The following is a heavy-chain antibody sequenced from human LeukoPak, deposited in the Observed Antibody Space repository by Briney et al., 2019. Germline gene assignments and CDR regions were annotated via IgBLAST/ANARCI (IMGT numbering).Heavy chain of an antibody. J-gene: IGHJ6*02. CDR2: ISAYNGNT. Sequence: GASVKVSCKASGYTFTSYGISWVRQAPGQGLEWMGWISAYNGNTNYAQKLQGRVTMTTDTSTSTAYMELRSLRSDGTAVYYCARDGLRTYYYDSSGSYGMDVWGQGTTVTVSS. CDR1: GYTFTSYG. CDR3: ARDGLRTYYYDSSGSYGMDV. D-gene: IGHD3-22*01. V-gene: IGHV1-18*01.